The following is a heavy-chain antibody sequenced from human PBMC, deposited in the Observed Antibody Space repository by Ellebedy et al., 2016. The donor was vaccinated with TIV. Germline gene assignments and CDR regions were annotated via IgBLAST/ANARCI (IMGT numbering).Heavy chain of an antibody. D-gene: IGHD1-1*01. CDR2: IKPDGSKT. CDR1: GFTFSNYC. J-gene: IGHJ6*02. V-gene: IGHV3-7*03. Sequence: GGSLRLSXAASGFTFSNYCMTWVRQAPGKGLEWVANIKPDGSKTYYVDSVMGRFTISRDNAKNSLSLQMDSLRVEDTAVYYCAASQIHNALDVWGQGTTVTVSS. CDR3: AASQIHNALDV.